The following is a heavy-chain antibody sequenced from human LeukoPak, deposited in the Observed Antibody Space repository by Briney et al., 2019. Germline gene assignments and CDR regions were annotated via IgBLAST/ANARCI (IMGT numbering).Heavy chain of an antibody. Sequence: ASVKVSCKASGYTFTGYGISWVRQAPGQGLEWMGWISAYNGNTNYAQKLQGRVTMTTDTSTSTAYMELRSLRSDDTAVYYCARAEGDYGISDNWFDPWGQGTLVTVSS. CDR1: GYTFTGYG. V-gene: IGHV1-18*01. D-gene: IGHD4-17*01. CDR2: ISAYNGNT. J-gene: IGHJ5*02. CDR3: ARAEGDYGISDNWFDP.